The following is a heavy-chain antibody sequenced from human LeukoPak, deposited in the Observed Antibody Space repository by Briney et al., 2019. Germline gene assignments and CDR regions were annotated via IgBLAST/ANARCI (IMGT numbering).Heavy chain of an antibody. D-gene: IGHD5-12*01. CDR2: ISSTDAGT. CDR1: GFSLSSYA. J-gene: IGHJ3*02. Sequence: GGSLRLSCAASGFSLSSYAMSWVRQAPGKGLEWVSAISSTDAGTYHADSVRGRFTISRDNSKNTLYLQMNSLRAEDTAVYYCAKDQFWAATIPDAFDIWGQGTMVTVSS. V-gene: IGHV3-23*01. CDR3: AKDQFWAATIPDAFDI.